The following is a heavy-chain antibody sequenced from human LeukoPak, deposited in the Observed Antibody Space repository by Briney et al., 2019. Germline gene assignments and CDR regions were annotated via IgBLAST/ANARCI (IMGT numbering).Heavy chain of an antibody. CDR3: ARTLRGLRFLFDP. CDR2: IYYSGST. Sequence: SETLSLTCTVPGGSISSYYWSWIRQPPGKGLEWIGYIYYSGSTNYNPSLKSRVTISVDTSKNQFSLKLSSVTAADTAVYYCARTLRGLRFLFDPWGQGTLVTVSS. V-gene: IGHV4-59*08. J-gene: IGHJ5*02. D-gene: IGHD3-3*01. CDR1: GGSISSYY.